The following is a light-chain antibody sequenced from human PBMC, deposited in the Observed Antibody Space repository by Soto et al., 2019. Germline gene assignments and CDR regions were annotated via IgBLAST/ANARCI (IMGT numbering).Light chain of an antibody. J-gene: IGKJ5*01. V-gene: IGKV3-20*01. CDR3: QQYGSSPRIT. Sequence: EIVLTQSPGTLSLSPGERATLSCRASQSVSSSYLAWYQQKPGQAPRLLIYGASSRATGIPDRFSGSGSGTDFTLTISRLEPEDFAVYYCQQYGSSPRITFGQGTRLAIK. CDR2: GAS. CDR1: QSVSSSY.